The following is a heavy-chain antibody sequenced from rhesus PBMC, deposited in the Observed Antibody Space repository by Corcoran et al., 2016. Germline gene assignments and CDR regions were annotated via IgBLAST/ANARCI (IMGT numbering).Heavy chain of an antibody. CDR1: GGSISDSYR. D-gene: IGHD1-14*01. V-gene: IGHV4S10*01. CDR3: ARDWGSWNGYYFDY. Sequence: QVQLQESGPGVVKPSETLSLTCAVSGGSISDSYRWSWIRQPPGKGLEWIGYSYGGSTGTNYNPSLESRGTISEGTSKNQFSLMLSAVTAAATAVYYCARDWGSWNGYYFDYWGQGVLVTVSS. CDR2: SYGGSTGT. J-gene: IGHJ4*01.